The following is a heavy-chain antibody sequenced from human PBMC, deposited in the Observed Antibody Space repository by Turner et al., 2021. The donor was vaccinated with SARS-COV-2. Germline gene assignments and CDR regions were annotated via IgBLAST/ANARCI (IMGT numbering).Heavy chain of an antibody. V-gene: IGHV4-59*02. CDR3: ARVPTYDYDTSGYWYFDL. D-gene: IGHD3-22*01. CDR1: GGSVSSYY. Sequence: QVQLQESGPGLVKPSETLSLTCTVSGGSVSSYYWSWIRQPPGKGLEWIGYIYYSGSTNYNPSLKSRVTISVDTSKNQFSLKLSSVTAADTAVYYCARVPTYDYDTSGYWYFDLWGRGTLVTVSS. J-gene: IGHJ2*01. CDR2: IYYSGST.